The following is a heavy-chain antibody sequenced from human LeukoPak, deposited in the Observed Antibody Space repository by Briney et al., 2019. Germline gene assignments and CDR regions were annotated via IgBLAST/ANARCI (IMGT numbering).Heavy chain of an antibody. J-gene: IGHJ6*02. CDR1: GYTFTGYY. D-gene: IGHD2-21*01. Sequence: ASVKVSCKASGYTFTGYYMHWARQAPGQGLEWMGWINPNSGGTNYAQKFQGRVTMTRDTSISTAYMELSRLRSDDTAVYYCARDLVRATMQPDSAGMDVWGQGTTVTVSS. V-gene: IGHV1-2*02. CDR2: INPNSGGT. CDR3: ARDLVRATMQPDSAGMDV.